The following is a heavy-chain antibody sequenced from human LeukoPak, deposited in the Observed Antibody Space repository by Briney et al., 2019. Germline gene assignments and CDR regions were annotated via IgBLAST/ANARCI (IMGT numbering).Heavy chain of an antibody. V-gene: IGHV4-31*03. CDR2: IYYSGAT. CDR3: AREGDYGSAFLSDY. CDR1: GGSLSSGAFY. J-gene: IGHJ4*02. D-gene: IGHD3-10*01. Sequence: SQTLSLTCTVSGGSLSSGAFYWTWIRQHPVKGLEWIGYIYYSGATYYNPSLRGRVTISVDRSKNQFSLKLSSVTAADTAVYYCAREGDYGSAFLSDYWGRGALVTVSS.